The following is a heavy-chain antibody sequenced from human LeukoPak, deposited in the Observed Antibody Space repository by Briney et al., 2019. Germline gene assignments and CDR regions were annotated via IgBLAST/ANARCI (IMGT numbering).Heavy chain of an antibody. D-gene: IGHD6-13*01. V-gene: IGHV1-69*13. CDR1: GGTFSSYA. CDR3: ARDFGIAAAGTGGWYFDY. Sequence: SVKVSCKASGGTFSSYAISWVRQAPGQGLEWLGGIIPIFGTAIYAQNFQGRVTITADASTRTAYLELSSLRSEDTAVYYCARDFGIAAAGTGGWYFDYWGQGTLVTVSS. CDR2: IIPIFGTA. J-gene: IGHJ4*02.